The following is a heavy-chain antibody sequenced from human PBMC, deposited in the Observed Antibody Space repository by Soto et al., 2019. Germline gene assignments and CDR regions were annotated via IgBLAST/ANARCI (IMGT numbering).Heavy chain of an antibody. CDR2: MNPNSGNI. CDR1: GYTFTSYD. V-gene: IGHV1-8*01. Sequence: QVQLVQSGAEVKKPGASVKVSCKASGYTFTSYDINWVRQATGQGLEWMGWMNPNSGNIGYAQKFQGRVTMTRNTSISTAYMELSSLRFEDTAVYYCARVEGRYYDSSGYYYLGYWGQGTLVTVSS. CDR3: ARVEGRYYDSSGYYYLGY. D-gene: IGHD3-22*01. J-gene: IGHJ4*02.